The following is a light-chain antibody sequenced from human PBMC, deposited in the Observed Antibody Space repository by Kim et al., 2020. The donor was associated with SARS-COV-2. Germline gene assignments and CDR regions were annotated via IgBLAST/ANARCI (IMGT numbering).Light chain of an antibody. Sequence: APGRTARITCGGKNIGSKSVPWYQQKPGQAPVLVIYYDSGRPSGIPERFSGSNSGNTATLTISRVEAGDEADYYCQVWDSSSDHPVFGGGTQLTVL. J-gene: IGLJ3*02. CDR3: QVWDSSSDHPV. CDR2: YDS. CDR1: NIGSKS. V-gene: IGLV3-21*04.